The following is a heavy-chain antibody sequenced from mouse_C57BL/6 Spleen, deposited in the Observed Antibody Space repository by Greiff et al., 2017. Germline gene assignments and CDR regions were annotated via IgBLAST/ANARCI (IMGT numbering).Heavy chain of an antibody. V-gene: IGHV1-80*01. J-gene: IGHJ4*01. D-gene: IGHD2-3*01. Sequence: VQLQQSGAELVKPGASVKISCKASGYAFSSYWMNWVKQRPGKGLEWIGQIYPGDGDTNYNGKFKGKATLTADKSSSTAYMQLSSLPSEDSAVYFCARGRRIYDGYAMDYWSQGTSVTVSS. CDR3: ARGRRIYDGYAMDY. CDR2: IYPGDGDT. CDR1: GYAFSSYW.